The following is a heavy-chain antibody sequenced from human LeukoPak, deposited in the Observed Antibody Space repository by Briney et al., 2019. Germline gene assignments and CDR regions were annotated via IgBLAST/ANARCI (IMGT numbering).Heavy chain of an antibody. Sequence: GGSLRLSCAASGFTFSSYWMSWVRQAPGKGLEWVANIKQDGSEKYYVDSVKGRFTISRDNAKNSLYLQMNSLRAEDTAVYYCARDFLVRGVIVGSDYWGQGTLVTVSS. CDR3: ARDFLVRGVIVGSDY. V-gene: IGHV3-7*01. D-gene: IGHD3-10*01. CDR1: GFTFSSYW. J-gene: IGHJ4*02. CDR2: IKQDGSEK.